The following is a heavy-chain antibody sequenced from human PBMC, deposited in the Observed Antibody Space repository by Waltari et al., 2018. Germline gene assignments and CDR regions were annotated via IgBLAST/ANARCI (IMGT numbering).Heavy chain of an antibody. J-gene: IGHJ6*02. CDR2: ISAYNGNT. D-gene: IGHD3-16*02. Sequence: QVQLVQSGAEVKKPGASVKVSCKASGYSFTNYMHWVRQAPGQGLEWMGWISAYNGNTNYAQKLQGRVTMTTDTSTSTAYMELRSLRSDDTAVYYCAGGMITFGGVIVYGMDVWGQGTTVTVSS. V-gene: IGHV1-18*01. CDR3: AGGMITFGGVIVYGMDV. CDR1: GYSFTNY.